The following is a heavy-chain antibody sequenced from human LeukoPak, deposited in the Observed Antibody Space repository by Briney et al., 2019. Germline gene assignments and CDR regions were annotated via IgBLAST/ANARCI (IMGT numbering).Heavy chain of an antibody. D-gene: IGHD3-16*01. CDR3: ASNLGGWGSYYMDV. J-gene: IGHJ6*03. Sequence: GRSLRLSCAASGFTFSSYGMHWVRQAPGKGLEWVANIKQDGSEKYYVDSVKGRFTISRDNAMNSLYLQMNSLRAEDTAVYYCASNLGGWGSYYMDVWGKGTTVTVFS. CDR2: IKQDGSEK. CDR1: GFTFSSYG. V-gene: IGHV3-7*01.